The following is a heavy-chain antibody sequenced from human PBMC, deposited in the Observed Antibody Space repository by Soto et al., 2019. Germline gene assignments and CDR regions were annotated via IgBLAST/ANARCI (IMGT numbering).Heavy chain of an antibody. CDR1: GFTFSSYS. CDR3: ARDTPGPHRDY. J-gene: IGHJ4*02. CDR2: ISSSSSYI. Sequence: EVQLVESGGGLVKPGGSLRLSCAASGFTFSSYSMNWVRQAPGKGLGWVSSISSSSSYIYYADSVKGRFTISRDNAKNSLYLQMNSLRAEDTAVYYCARDTPGPHRDYWGQGTLVTVSS. V-gene: IGHV3-21*01.